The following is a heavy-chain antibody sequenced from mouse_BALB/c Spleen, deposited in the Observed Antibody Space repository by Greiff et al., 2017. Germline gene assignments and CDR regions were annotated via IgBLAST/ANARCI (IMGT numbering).Heavy chain of an antibody. CDR2: ISSGGSYT. V-gene: IGHV5-6*01. Sequence: VQLKESGGDLVKPGGSLKLSCAASGFTFSSYGMSWVRQTPDKRLEWVATISSGGSYTYYPDSVKGRFTISRDNAKNTLYLQMSSLKSEDTAMYYCARHDYYGSSSLYYAMDYWGQGTSVTVSS. CDR1: GFTFSSYG. D-gene: IGHD1-1*01. CDR3: ARHDYYGSSSLYYAMDY. J-gene: IGHJ4*01.